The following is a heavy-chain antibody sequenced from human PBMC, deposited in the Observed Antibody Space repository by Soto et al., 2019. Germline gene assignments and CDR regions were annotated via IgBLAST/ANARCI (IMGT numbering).Heavy chain of an antibody. D-gene: IGHD2-15*01. Sequence: EVQLLESGGGLVQPGESLRLSCAVSGFIFGNYMMTWVRQAPGKGLEWVSTIRDGGESTYYADSVKGRFTISRDHSKNTLYLQMESLGVEDTAVYYCAPHVHCSGGSCHYDAFDIRGHGTMVTVSS. V-gene: IGHV3-23*01. CDR2: IRDGGEST. CDR3: APHVHCSGGSCHYDAFDI. J-gene: IGHJ3*02. CDR1: GFIFGNYM.